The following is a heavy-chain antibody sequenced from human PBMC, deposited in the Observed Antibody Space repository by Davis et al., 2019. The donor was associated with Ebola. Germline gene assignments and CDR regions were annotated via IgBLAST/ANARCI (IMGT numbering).Heavy chain of an antibody. Sequence: GESLKISCKGSGYSFTSYWIGWVRQMPGKGLEWMGIIYPGDSDTRYSPSFQGQVTISADKSISTAYLQWSSLKASDTAMYYCARHIAVAGSTPGRYYYYYMDVWGKGTTVTVSS. CDR2: IYPGDSDT. CDR3: ARHIAVAGSTPGRYYYYYMDV. J-gene: IGHJ6*03. V-gene: IGHV5-51*01. CDR1: GYSFTSYW. D-gene: IGHD6-19*01.